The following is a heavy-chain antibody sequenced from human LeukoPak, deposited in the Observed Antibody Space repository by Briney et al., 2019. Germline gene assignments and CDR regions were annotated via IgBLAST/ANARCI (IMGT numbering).Heavy chain of an antibody. J-gene: IGHJ5*02. Sequence: SETLSLTCTVSGGSISSGDYYWSWIRQPPGKGLEWIGYIYYSGSTNYNPSLKSRVSISVNTSKNQFSLKLSSVTAADTAVYYCARGDPISPWGQGTLVTVSS. D-gene: IGHD3-3*02. CDR1: GGSISSGDYY. CDR3: ARGDPISP. V-gene: IGHV4-61*08. CDR2: IYYSGST.